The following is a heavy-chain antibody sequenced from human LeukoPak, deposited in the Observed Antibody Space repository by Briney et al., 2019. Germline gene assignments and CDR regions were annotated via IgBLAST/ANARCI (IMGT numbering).Heavy chain of an antibody. D-gene: IGHD4-17*01. Sequence: ASVKVSCKASGYTFTGYYMHWVRQAPGQGLDWMGLINPNSGGTNYAQKFQGRVTMTRDTSISTAYMELSRLRSDDTAVYYCASTTVTTGRTYYYYGMDVWGQGTTVTVSS. J-gene: IGHJ6*02. CDR3: ASTTVTTGRTYYYYGMDV. V-gene: IGHV1-2*02. CDR1: GYTFTGYY. CDR2: INPNSGGT.